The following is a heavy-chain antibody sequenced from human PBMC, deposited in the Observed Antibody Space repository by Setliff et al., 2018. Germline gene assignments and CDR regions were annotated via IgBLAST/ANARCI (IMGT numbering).Heavy chain of an antibody. J-gene: IGHJ4*02. CDR3: ARSPFPVDTVMVTTFDS. V-gene: IGHV1-69*13. CDR2: TTPIFTTA. CDR1: RGTFSNYA. D-gene: IGHD5-18*01. Sequence: SVKVSCKTSRGTFSNYAISWVRQAPGQGLEWMGGTTPIFTTANYAQKFQGRVTITADESTSTAYMELSSLKSEDTAVYYCARSPFPVDTVMVTTFDSWGQGTQVTVSS.